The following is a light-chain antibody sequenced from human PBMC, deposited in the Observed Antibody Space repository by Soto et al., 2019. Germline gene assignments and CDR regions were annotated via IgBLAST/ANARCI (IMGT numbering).Light chain of an antibody. J-gene: IGKJ5*01. CDR1: QDIRKS. V-gene: IGKV1-33*01. CDR2: DAS. CDR3: QQYDNLPLI. Sequence: IQMTQAPSSLSASVGDRVTITCQATQDIRKSLNWYQQKPGKAPTLLIYDASSLDTVVQSRFSGSGSGTDFTLTISSLQPEDFATYYCQQYDNLPLIFGQGTRLEIK.